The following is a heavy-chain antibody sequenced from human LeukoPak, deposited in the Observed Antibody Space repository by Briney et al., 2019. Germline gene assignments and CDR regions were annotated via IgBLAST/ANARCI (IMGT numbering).Heavy chain of an antibody. V-gene: IGHV3-21*01. CDR1: GFTFSSYS. CDR2: ISSSSSYI. CDR3: ARNIAVAGALDY. J-gene: IGHJ4*02. D-gene: IGHD6-19*01. Sequence: GGSLRLSCAASGFTFSSYSMNWVRQAPGKGLEWVSSISSSSSYIYYADSVKGRFTISRDNAKNSLYLQMSSLRPEDSAVYYCARNIAVAGALDYWGQGTLVTVSS.